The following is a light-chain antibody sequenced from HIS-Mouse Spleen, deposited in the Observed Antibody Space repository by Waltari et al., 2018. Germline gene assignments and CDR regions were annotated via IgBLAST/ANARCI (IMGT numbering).Light chain of an antibody. Sequence: SYELTQPPSVSVSPGQTARITCSGDALPKKYYYWYQQKSGQAPVLVIYEDSKRPSGLPERFSGSSSGTMATLTISGAQVEDEADYYCYSTDSSGNHRVFGGGTKLTVL. CDR3: YSTDSSGNHRV. V-gene: IGLV3-10*01. J-gene: IGLJ2*01. CDR2: EDS. CDR1: ALPKKY.